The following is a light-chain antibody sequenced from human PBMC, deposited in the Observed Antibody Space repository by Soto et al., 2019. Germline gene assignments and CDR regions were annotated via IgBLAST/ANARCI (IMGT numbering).Light chain of an antibody. Sequence: DIQMTQSPSTLSASVGDRFTITCRASQSISSWLAWYQQKPGKAPKFLIYDASNLESGVPSRFSGSGSGTEFTLTISSLQPEDIATYYCQQYSNLITFGQGTRLEI. J-gene: IGKJ5*01. CDR1: QSISSW. CDR3: QQYSNLIT. CDR2: DAS. V-gene: IGKV1-5*01.